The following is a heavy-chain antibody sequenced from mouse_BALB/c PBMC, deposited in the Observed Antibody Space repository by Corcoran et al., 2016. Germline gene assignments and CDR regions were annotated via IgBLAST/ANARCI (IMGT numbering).Heavy chain of an antibody. V-gene: IGHV9-3-1*01. Sequence: QIQLVQSGPELKKPGETVKISCKASGYTFTNYGMNWVKQAPGKGLKWMGWINTYTGEPTYADDFKGRFAFSLETSASTAYLQINNLKNEDTATYFCARHGSSRYYAMDYRGQGTSVTVSS. CDR1: GYTFTNYG. D-gene: IGHD1-1*01. J-gene: IGHJ4*01. CDR3: ARHGSSRYYAMDY. CDR2: INTYTGEP.